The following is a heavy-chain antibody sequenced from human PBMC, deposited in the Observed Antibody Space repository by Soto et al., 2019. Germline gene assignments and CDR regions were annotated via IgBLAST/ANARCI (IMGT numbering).Heavy chain of an antibody. CDR3: AKDLSVVFDY. Sequence: GGSLRLSCAASGFNFSQYSMSWVRQAPGKGLEWVSAITDSGSGTHYADSVKGRFTISRDNSKNTLYLQLNSLRAEDTAVYYCAKDLSVVFDYWGQGTLVTVPQ. J-gene: IGHJ4*02. V-gene: IGHV3-23*01. D-gene: IGHD2-15*01. CDR2: ITDSGSGT. CDR1: GFNFSQYS.